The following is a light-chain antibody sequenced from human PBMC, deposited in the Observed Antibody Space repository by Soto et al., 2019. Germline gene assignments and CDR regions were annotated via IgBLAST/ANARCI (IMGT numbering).Light chain of an antibody. CDR3: QQYNNWLFT. J-gene: IGKJ4*01. CDR2: DAS. Sequence: EIVMTQSPVTLSLSPGERATLSCRASQSVSNKLGWYQQKPGQPPRLLIYDASTRATGIPASFSASGSGSDFTLTISSLQSEDFAVYYCQQYNNWLFTFGGGTKVEI. CDR1: QSVSNK. V-gene: IGKV3-15*01.